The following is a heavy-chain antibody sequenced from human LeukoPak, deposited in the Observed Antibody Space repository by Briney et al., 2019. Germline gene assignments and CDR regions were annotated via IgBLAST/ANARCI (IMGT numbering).Heavy chain of an antibody. V-gene: IGHV3-11*01. Sequence: PGGSLRLSCAAPGFTFSDYYMSWIRQAPGKGLEWVSYISSSSGTLYYADSVKGRFTISRDNAKNSLYLQMNSLRAEDTAVYYRAKRRRHGDSLDYWGQGTLVTVSS. D-gene: IGHD4-17*01. J-gene: IGHJ4*02. CDR3: AKRRRHGDSLDY. CDR2: ISSSSGTL. CDR1: GFTFSDYY.